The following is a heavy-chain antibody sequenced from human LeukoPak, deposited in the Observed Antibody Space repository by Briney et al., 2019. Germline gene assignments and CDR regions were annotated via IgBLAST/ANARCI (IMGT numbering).Heavy chain of an antibody. V-gene: IGHV1-46*01. CDR1: GYTFTSCY. Sequence: ASVKVSCKASGYTFTSCYMHWVRQAPGQGLEWMGIINPSGGSTSYAQKFQGRVTMTRDMSTSTVYMELSSLRSEDTAVYYCARETGYAYGRAPLDYWGQGTLVTVSS. CDR2: INPSGGST. J-gene: IGHJ4*02. CDR3: ARETGYAYGRAPLDY. D-gene: IGHD5-18*01.